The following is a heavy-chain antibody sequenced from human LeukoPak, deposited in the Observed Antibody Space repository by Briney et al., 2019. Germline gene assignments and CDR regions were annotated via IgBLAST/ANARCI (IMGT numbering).Heavy chain of an antibody. CDR3: ARGSDGYIHGWFDP. CDR1: GGTFSSYA. V-gene: IGHV1-69*04. CDR2: IIPILGIA. Sequence: ASVKVSCKASGGTFSSYAISWVRQAPGQGLEWMGRIIPILGIANYAQKFQGRVTITADKSTSTAYMELSSLRSEDTAVYYCARGSDGYIHGWFDPWGQGILVTVSS. J-gene: IGHJ5*02. D-gene: IGHD5-24*01.